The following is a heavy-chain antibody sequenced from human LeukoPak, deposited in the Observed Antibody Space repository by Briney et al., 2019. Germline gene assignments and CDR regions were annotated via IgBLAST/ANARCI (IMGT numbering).Heavy chain of an antibody. Sequence: GGSLRLSCTASGFTFGDYGLSWFRQAPGKGLEWVGFIRSKAYGGTTEYAASVKGRFTISRDDSRSIAYLPMNSLKTEDTAVYYCTRAPPNIAAPGGWLDPWGQGTLVTVSS. CDR2: IRSKAYGGTT. CDR1: GFTFGDYG. J-gene: IGHJ5*02. V-gene: IGHV3-49*03. CDR3: TRAPPNIAAPGGWLDP. D-gene: IGHD6-13*01.